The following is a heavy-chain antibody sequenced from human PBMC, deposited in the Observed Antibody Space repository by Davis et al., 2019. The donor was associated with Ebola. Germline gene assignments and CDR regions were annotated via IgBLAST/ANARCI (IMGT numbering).Heavy chain of an antibody. D-gene: IGHD6-19*01. CDR1: ALSFSNYA. CDR2: ISYDGVTQ. V-gene: IGHV3-30-3*01. J-gene: IGHJ4*02. CDR3: ARNPLERFMGGVSSGWSVVA. Sequence: GGSLTPSCPASALSFSNYAMHCVRQAPGKGLEWVALISYDGVTQFYADSVKGRFTISRDNSKNTLYLQPNSLRPEDTAMYYCARNPLERFMGGVSSGWSVVAWGQGALVTVSS.